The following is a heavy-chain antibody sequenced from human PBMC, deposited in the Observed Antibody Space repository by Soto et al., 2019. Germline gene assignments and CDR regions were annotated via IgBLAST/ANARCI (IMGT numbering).Heavy chain of an antibody. V-gene: IGHV1-69*13. D-gene: IGHD6-13*01. J-gene: IGHJ5*02. CDR1: GGTFSSYA. CDR2: IIPIFGTA. Sequence: VASVKVSCKASGGTFSSYAISWVRQAPGQGLEWMGGIIPIFGTANYAQKFQGRVTITADESTSTAYMELSSLRSEDTAVYYCARDHSSWSDYDWFDPWVQGTLVTVSS. CDR3: ARDHSSWSDYDWFDP.